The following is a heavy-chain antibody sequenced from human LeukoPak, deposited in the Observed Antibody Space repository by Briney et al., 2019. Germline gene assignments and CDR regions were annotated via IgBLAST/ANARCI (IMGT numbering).Heavy chain of an antibody. CDR1: GFTSSSYA. Sequence: PGGSLRLSCAASGFTSSSYAMSWVRQAPGKGLEWVSAISGSGGSTYYADSVKGRFTISRDNSKNTLYLQMNSLRAEDTAVYYCAKDVTPTYYYDSSGSYYFDYWGQGTLVTVSS. CDR2: ISGSGGST. CDR3: AKDVTPTYYYDSSGSYYFDY. D-gene: IGHD3-22*01. J-gene: IGHJ4*02. V-gene: IGHV3-23*01.